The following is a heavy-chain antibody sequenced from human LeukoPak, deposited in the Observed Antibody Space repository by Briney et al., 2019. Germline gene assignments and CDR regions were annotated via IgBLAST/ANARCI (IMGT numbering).Heavy chain of an antibody. CDR1: GFTFSSYW. D-gene: IGHD3-10*01. CDR3: ARAGPGAPIYYYYMDV. CDR2: IKQDGSEK. V-gene: IGHV3-7*01. Sequence: GGSLRLSCAASGFTFSSYWMSWVRQAPGKGLEWVANIKQDGSEKYYVDSVKGRFSISRDNAKNSLYLQMNSLRAEDTAVYYCARAGPGAPIYYYYMDVWGKGTTVTVSS. J-gene: IGHJ6*03.